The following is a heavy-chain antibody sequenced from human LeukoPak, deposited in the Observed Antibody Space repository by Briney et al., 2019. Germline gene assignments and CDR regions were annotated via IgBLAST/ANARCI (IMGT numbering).Heavy chain of an antibody. CDR1: GFTFSGSA. J-gene: IGHJ3*02. CDR3: TRLTTVTTDDAFDI. CDR2: IRSKANSYAT. Sequence: TGGSLRLSCAASGFTFSGSAIHWVRQASGKGLEWVGHIRSKANSYATAFAASVKGRFTTSRDDSKNTAYLQMNSLKTEDTAVYYCTRLTTVTTDDAFDIWGQGTMVTVSS. D-gene: IGHD4-17*01. V-gene: IGHV3-73*01.